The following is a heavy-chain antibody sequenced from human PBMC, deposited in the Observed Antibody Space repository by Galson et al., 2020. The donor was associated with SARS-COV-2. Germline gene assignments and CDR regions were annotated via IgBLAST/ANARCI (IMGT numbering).Heavy chain of an antibody. CDR3: ARAPGSYWPFDY. J-gene: IGHJ4*02. Sequence: GGSLRLSCAASGFTFSSYAMHWVRQAPGKGLEWVAVISYDGSNKYYADSVNGRFTISRDNSKNTLYLKMNSLRAEDTAVYYCARAPGSYWPFDYWGQGSLVTVSS. V-gene: IGHV3-30-3*01. CDR1: GFTFSSYA. D-gene: IGHD3-10*01. CDR2: ISYDGSNK.